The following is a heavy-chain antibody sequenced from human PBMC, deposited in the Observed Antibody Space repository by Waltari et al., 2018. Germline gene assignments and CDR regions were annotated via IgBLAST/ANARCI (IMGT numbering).Heavy chain of an antibody. V-gene: IGHV1-2*02. CDR1: GNPFTSYY. D-gene: IGHD1-26*01. J-gene: IGHJ4*02. CDR3: ARTYQSGSYSDY. CDR2: INTRNGGT. Sequence: QVQLVQSGAEVKKPGASVKVSCKTSGNPFTSYYMHWVRQAPGQGLEWMGWINTRNGGTNYAQKYQGRVTMTRDTSISTAYMELSRLISNDTAVYYCARTYQSGSYSDYWGQGTPVTVSS.